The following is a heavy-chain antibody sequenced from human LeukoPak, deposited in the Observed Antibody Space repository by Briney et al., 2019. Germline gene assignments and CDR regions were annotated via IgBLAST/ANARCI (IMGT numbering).Heavy chain of an antibody. V-gene: IGHV1-46*01. CDR2: TNPSGGST. CDR1: GYTFTSYY. CDR3: ARLNYGNKDYYYGMDV. D-gene: IGHD4-17*01. Sequence: ASVKVSCKASGYTFTSYYMHWVRQAPGQGLEWMGITNPSGGSTSYAQKFQGRVTMTRDTSTSTVYMELSSLRSEDTAVYYCARLNYGNKDYYYGMDVWGQGTTVTVSS. J-gene: IGHJ6*02.